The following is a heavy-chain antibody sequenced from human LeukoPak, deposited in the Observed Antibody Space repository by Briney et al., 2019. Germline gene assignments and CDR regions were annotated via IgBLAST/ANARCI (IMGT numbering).Heavy chain of an antibody. CDR2: IRLNGSNVDSVSEK. Sequence: GGSLRLSCAASGFPFSSYWMSWVRQIPGKGLEWVASIRLNGSNVDSVSEKYYVDSVKGRFTISRDNAKNSLYLQMNSLRVEDTAIYYCAGCRTISCYSAFDFWGQGTMVTVSS. J-gene: IGHJ3*01. V-gene: IGHV3-7*01. CDR3: AGCRTISCYSAFDF. CDR1: GFPFSSYW. D-gene: IGHD2-2*01.